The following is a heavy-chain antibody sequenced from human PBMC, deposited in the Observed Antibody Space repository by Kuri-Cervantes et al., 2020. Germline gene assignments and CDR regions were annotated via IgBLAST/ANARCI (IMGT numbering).Heavy chain of an antibody. CDR2: INSDGRST. J-gene: IGHJ2*01. Sequence: GGSLRLSCAASGFTFSSYWMHWVRQAPGKGLVWVSRINSDGRSTSYADSVKGRFTISRDNAKNTVYLHMESLRAEDTAVYYCARVLGAYSSGYYWYFDLWGRGTLVTVSS. CDR3: ARVLGAYSSGYYWYFDL. V-gene: IGHV3-74*01. CDR1: GFTFSSYW. D-gene: IGHD6-19*01.